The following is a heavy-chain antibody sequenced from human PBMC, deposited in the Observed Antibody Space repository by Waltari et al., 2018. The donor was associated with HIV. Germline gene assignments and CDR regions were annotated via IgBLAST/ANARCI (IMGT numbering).Heavy chain of an antibody. J-gene: IGHJ4*02. V-gene: IGHV3-30*02. D-gene: IGHD3-22*01. CDR2: IRYDGTNK. CDR1: GFTFSNYG. Sequence: GSLRLSCTASGFTFSNYGMYRVRQAPGKGLQWVAFIRYDGTNKYYADSVKGRFIISRDNSKNTLSLQMHSLRAEDTAVYYCAKAPHHYDSSGPVYWGQGTLVTVSS. CDR3: AKAPHHYDSSGPVY.